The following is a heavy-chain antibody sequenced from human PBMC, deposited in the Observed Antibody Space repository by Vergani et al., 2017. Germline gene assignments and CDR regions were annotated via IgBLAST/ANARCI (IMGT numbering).Heavy chain of an antibody. D-gene: IGHD3-16*01. CDR1: GGSISSSNW. Sequence: QVQLQESGPGLVKPSQTLSLTCTVSGGSISSSNWWSWVRQPPGKGLEWIGEIYHSGSTNNNPSLKSRVPILVDKSKNQFFLKLSSVTAADTAVYYCARVGDQRTTYYDYYYMDVWGKGTTVTVSS. V-gene: IGHV4-4*02. CDR2: IYHSGST. CDR3: ARVGDQRTTYYDYYYMDV. J-gene: IGHJ6*03.